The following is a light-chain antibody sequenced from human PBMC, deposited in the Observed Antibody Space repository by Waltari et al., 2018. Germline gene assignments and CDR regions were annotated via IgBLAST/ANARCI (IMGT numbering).Light chain of an antibody. J-gene: IGKJ1*01. V-gene: IGKV3-20*01. CDR2: DAS. Sequence: SGRAGQSDSRVLSGDQQKPGQAPGLLIDDASTRATCMPDRVSGSGSGTDFSLTFSRLEPEDFAVYYCQKYGTLPGTFGQGTKVEIK. CDR3: QKYGTLPGT. CDR1: QSDSRV.